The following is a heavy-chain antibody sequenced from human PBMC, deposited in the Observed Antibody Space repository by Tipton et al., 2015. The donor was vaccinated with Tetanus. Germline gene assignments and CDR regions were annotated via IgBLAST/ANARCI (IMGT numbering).Heavy chain of an antibody. CDR3: ARDRRSYIASAGYGMDV. CDR1: GFTFSNYG. Sequence: SLRLSCEASGFTFSNYGMHWVRQAPGKGLEWVAVIAYDEIRKYYADSVKGRFTISRDNSKNSVYLQMSSLRDEDTAIYYCARDRRSYIASAGYGMDVWGQGTTVTVSS. CDR2: IAYDEIRK. V-gene: IGHV3-30*03. D-gene: IGHD6-13*01. J-gene: IGHJ6*02.